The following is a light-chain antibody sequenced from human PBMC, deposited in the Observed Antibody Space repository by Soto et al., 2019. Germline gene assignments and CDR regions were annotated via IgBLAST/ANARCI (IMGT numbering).Light chain of an antibody. CDR1: SSDVGGYKY. J-gene: IGLJ1*01. CDR3: SSYTSSSTYV. Sequence: QSVLTQPASVSGSPGQSITISCTGSSSDVGGYKYASWYQQYPGKAPKLMIYDVSNRPSGVSNRFSGSKSGNTASLTISGLQAEDEADYYCSSYTSSSTYVFGTGTQLTVL. CDR2: DVS. V-gene: IGLV2-14*01.